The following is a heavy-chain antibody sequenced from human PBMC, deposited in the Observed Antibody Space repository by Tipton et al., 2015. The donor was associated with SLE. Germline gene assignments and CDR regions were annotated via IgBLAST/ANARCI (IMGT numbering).Heavy chain of an antibody. V-gene: IGHV4-31*03. CDR3: ARVTFIPYNYYYYMDV. Sequence: TLSLTRTVTGGSLTSDNYYWSWIRQHPGKGLEWIGTIFFSENTSYSPSLKSRVTITADMSKNHFSLKLTSVTAADTAVYYCARVTFIPYNYYYYMDVWGKGTTVIVSS. CDR1: GGSLTSDNYY. D-gene: IGHD2-21*01. CDR2: IFFSENT. J-gene: IGHJ6*03.